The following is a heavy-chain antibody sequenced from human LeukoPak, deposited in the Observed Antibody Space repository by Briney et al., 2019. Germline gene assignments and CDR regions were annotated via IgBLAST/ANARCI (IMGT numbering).Heavy chain of an antibody. D-gene: IGHD3-3*01. Sequence: GASVKVSCKASGGTFSSYAISWVRQAPGQGLEWMGGIIPIFGTANYAQKFQGRVTITADESTSTAYMELSSLRSEDTAVYYCARGPRFLEWLPYYYYYYGMDVWGQGTTVTVSS. V-gene: IGHV1-69*13. CDR3: ARGPRFLEWLPYYYYYYGMDV. CDR2: IIPIFGTA. J-gene: IGHJ6*02. CDR1: GGTFSSYA.